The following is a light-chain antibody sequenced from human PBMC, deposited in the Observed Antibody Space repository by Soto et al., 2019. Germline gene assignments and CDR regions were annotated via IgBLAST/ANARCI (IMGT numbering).Light chain of an antibody. CDR2: DAS. CDR3: QFYNTAPTWT. V-gene: IGKV1-27*01. J-gene: IGKJ1*01. Sequence: DIPMTQSPSSLSASVGDRVTITCRASQGITNSLAWYQQEPGKVPKLLIYDASTLQSGVPSRFSGSGSGTDFTLTITGLQPEDVATYYCQFYNTAPTWTFGQGTKVEIK. CDR1: QGITNS.